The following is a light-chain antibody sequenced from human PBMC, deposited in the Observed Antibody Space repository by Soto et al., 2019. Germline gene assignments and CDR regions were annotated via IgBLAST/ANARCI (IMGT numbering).Light chain of an antibody. CDR1: QTITTW. V-gene: IGKV1-5*03. J-gene: IGKJ2*01. CDR3: QQYNDYQYT. CDR2: KAT. Sequence: DIEMMQSPSTLSASVGDRVTITCRASQTITTWLSWYQQKPGKAPKLLIYKATNVQTGVPSRFSGSGSGTEFSLTIRSLQPEDFAIYYCQQYNDYQYTFGQGTRLEIK.